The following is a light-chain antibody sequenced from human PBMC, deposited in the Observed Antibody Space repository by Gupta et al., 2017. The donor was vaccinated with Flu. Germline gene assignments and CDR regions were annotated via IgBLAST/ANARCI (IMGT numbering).Light chain of an antibody. CDR3: AAWDDSLSAFYV. CDR2: MNN. J-gene: IGLJ1*01. CDR1: SSNIGSNY. V-gene: IGLV1-47*01. Sequence: QSVLTQPPSASGTPGTRVTISCSGSSSNIGSNYVYWYQQHPGTAPKLLIYMNNQRPSGVPDRFSGSKSGTSASLAISGLRSEDEADYYCAAWDDSLSAFYVFGTGTKVTVL.